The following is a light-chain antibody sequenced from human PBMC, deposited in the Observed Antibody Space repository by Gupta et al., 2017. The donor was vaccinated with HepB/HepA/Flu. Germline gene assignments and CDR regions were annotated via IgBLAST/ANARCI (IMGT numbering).Light chain of an antibody. V-gene: IGLV2-11*01. CDR3: CSYAVSETGV. CDR1: SSDVGNYNY. Sequence: QSALTQPRSVSGSPGQSVTISCTGTSSDVGNYNYVSWYQQHPGKAPKLRSFDVSKRPSGVPDRVSGSKSGTMEFLTISGLQGEDESYYDCCSYAVSETGVFGTGTTVTVL. J-gene: IGLJ1*01. CDR2: DVS.